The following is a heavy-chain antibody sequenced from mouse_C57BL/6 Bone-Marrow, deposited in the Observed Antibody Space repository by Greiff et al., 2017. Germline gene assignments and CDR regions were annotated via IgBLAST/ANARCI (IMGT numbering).Heavy chain of an antibody. Sequence: EVMLVESGGGLVKPGGSLKLSCAASGFTFSSYTMSWVRQTPEKRLEWVATISGGGGNTYYPDSVKGRFTISRDNAKNTLYLQMSRLRSEDTALYYCERQGIISTVVDFDYWGQGTTLTVSS. V-gene: IGHV5-9*01. CDR2: ISGGGGNT. CDR1: GFTFSSYT. D-gene: IGHD1-1*01. CDR3: ERQGIISTVVDFDY. J-gene: IGHJ2*01.